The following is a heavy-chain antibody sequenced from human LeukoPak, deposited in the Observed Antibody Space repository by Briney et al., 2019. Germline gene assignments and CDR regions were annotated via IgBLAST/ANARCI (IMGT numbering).Heavy chain of an antibody. J-gene: IGHJ4*02. CDR1: GFTFDDYA. CDR2: ISWNSGSI. Sequence: PGRSLRLSCAAPGFTFDDYAMHWVRQAPGKGLEGVSGISWNSGSIGYADSVKGRFTISRDNAKNSLYLQMNSLRAEDMALYYCAKGYCSSTSCYFDYWGQGTLVTVSS. CDR3: AKGYCSSTSCYFDY. D-gene: IGHD2-2*01. V-gene: IGHV3-9*03.